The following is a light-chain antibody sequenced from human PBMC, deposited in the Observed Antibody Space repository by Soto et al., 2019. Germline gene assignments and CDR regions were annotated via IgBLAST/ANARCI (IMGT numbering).Light chain of an antibody. CDR2: AES. Sequence: DIQLTQSPSFLSASVGDRVTITCRASQGIAGSLAWYQQKPGKPPKLLIYAESTLQSGVPSRFSGSGSGTRGTLTISSLQPEDFAAYYCQQVKSYPRTVGGGTKV. V-gene: IGKV1-9*01. CDR1: QGIAGS. CDR3: QQVKSYPRT. J-gene: IGKJ4*01.